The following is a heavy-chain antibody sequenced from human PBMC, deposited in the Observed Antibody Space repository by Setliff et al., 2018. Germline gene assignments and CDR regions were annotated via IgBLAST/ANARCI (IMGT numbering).Heavy chain of an antibody. J-gene: IGHJ3*01. CDR2: IKEDGSEK. V-gene: IGHV3-7*01. CDR3: ARDRWKVIVNRGDDAFDL. Sequence: GGSLRLSCAASGFTFSSSAMAWVRQAPGKGLEWVANIKEDGSEKYYVDSVKGRFTISRDNAKNSLDLQMNNLRDEDTAVYYCARDRWKVIVNRGDDAFDLWGQGTMVTVSS. CDR1: GFTFSSSA. D-gene: IGHD3-22*01.